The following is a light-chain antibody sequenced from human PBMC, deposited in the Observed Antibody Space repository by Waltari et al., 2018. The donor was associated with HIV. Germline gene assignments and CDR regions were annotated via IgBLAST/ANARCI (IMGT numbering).Light chain of an antibody. Sequence: QSVLTQPPSASGTTGQRVTISCSGSSSNIGSNTVNWYQRLPGTAPKLLIYVNNNRPSQVPDRFSGSRSGTSASLAISCLQSEYEADYYCAAWDDSLNGILFGGGTKLTVL. CDR1: SSNIGSNT. V-gene: IGLV1-44*01. CDR3: AAWDDSLNGIL. J-gene: IGLJ3*02. CDR2: VNN.